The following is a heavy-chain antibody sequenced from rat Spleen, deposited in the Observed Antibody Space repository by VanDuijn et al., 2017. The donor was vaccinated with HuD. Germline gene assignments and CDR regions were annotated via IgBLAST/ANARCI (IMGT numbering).Heavy chain of an antibody. J-gene: IGHJ2*01. CDR1: GFTFSDYY. Sequence: EVQLVESGGGLVQPGRSMKLSCAASGFTFSDYYMAWVRQAPKKGLEWVASISYDGSHTYYGDSVKGRFTISRDNAKNTLYLQMNSLRSEETATYYCTRRPGDFDYWGQGVMVTVSS. CDR3: TRRPGDFDY. V-gene: IGHV5-22*01. D-gene: IGHD1-4*01. CDR2: ISYDGSHT.